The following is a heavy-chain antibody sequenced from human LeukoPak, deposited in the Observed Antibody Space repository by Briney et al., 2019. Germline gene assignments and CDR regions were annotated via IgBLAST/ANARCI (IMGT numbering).Heavy chain of an antibody. D-gene: IGHD6-13*01. CDR1: GFTFSSYA. V-gene: IGHV3-23*01. CDR2: TSAGGTST. Sequence: GGPLRLSCAASGFTFSSYAMSWVRQAPGTGLEWVSATSAGGTSTNYADSVKGRFTISRDNSKNTLYLQMNSLRADDTAVYYCAFGGSWYDYWGQGTQVTVSS. CDR3: AFGGSWYDY. J-gene: IGHJ4*02.